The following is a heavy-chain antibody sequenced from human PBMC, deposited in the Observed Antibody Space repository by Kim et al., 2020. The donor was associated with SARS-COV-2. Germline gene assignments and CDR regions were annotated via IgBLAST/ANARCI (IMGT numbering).Heavy chain of an antibody. J-gene: IGHJ5*02. Sequence: SETLSLTCTVSGYSISSGYYWGWIRQPPGKGLEWIGSIYHSGSTYYNPSLKSRVTISVDTSKNQFSLKLSSVTAADTAVYYCARGYCSTTSCPTPYNWFDPWGQGTLVTVSS. D-gene: IGHD2-2*01. CDR2: IYHSGST. V-gene: IGHV4-38-2*02. CDR3: ARGYCSTTSCPTPYNWFDP. CDR1: GYSISSGYY.